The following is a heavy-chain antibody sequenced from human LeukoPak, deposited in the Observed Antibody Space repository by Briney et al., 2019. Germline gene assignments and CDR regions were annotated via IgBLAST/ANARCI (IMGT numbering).Heavy chain of an antibody. CDR1: GDSVSSNSAA. J-gene: IGHJ4*02. V-gene: IGHV6-1*01. CDR3: ARGAWDIAAAASLFDY. D-gene: IGHD6-13*01. CDR2: TYYRSKWYN. Sequence: SQTLSLTCAISGDSVSSNSAAWNWIRQSPSRGLEWLGRTYYRSKWYNDYAVSVKSRITINPDTSKNQFSLQLNSVTPEDTAVYYCARGAWDIAAAASLFDYWGQGTLVTVSS.